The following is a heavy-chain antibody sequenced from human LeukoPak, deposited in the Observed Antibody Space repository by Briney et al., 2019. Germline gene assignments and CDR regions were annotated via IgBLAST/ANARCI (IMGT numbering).Heavy chain of an antibody. CDR2: IYYSGGT. CDR1: GGSISSYY. V-gene: IGHV4-59*01. J-gene: IGHJ3*02. Sequence: SETLSLTCTVSGGSISSYYWSWIRQPPGKGLEWIGYIYYSGGTTYSPSLQSRVTMSVDTSKNQFSLKLRSVAAADTAVYYCGRDQEGYGIDIWGQGTMVTVSS. CDR3: GRDQEGYGIDI. D-gene: IGHD5-18*01.